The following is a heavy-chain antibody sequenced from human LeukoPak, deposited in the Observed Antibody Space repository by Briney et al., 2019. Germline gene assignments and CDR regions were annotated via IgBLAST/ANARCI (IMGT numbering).Heavy chain of an antibody. D-gene: IGHD6-19*01. CDR3: ASSYSSGYDAFDI. CDR2: IIPIFGTA. V-gene: IGHV1-69*13. J-gene: IGHJ3*02. CDR1: GGTFSSYA. Sequence: ASVKVSCKASGGTFSSYAISWVRQAPGQGLEWMGGIIPIFGTANYAQKFQGRVTITADESTSTAYMELSSLRSEGTAVYYCASSYSSGYDAFDIWGQGTMVTVSS.